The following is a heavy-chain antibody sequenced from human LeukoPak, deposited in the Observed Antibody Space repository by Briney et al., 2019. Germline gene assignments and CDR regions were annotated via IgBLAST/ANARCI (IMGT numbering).Heavy chain of an antibody. CDR2: IYYSGGT. Sequence: SETLSLTCTVSGGSISSYYWSWIPQRPGKGLEWIGYIYYSGGTNYNPSLKSRVTISVDTSKNQFSLKLSSVTAADTAVYYCANSPRGTEYFHHWGQGTLVTVSS. D-gene: IGHD4-23*01. J-gene: IGHJ1*01. CDR1: GGSISSYY. V-gene: IGHV4-59*01. CDR3: ANSPRGTEYFHH.